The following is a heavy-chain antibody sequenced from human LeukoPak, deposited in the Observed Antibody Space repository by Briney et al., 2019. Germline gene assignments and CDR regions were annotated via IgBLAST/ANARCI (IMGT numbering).Heavy chain of an antibody. D-gene: IGHD2-15*01. CDR2: MKRDESNT. CDR3: ASGGAAKFDY. Sequence: ETLSLTCTVSGGSISSDGYYWSWDRQAPGMGREWLANMKRDESNTSYVESGKGRFTISRDNATNSLSLQIKSLGVEDRALYYCASGGAAKFDYWGQGTLVTVSS. V-gene: IGHV3-7*01. CDR1: GGSISSDGYY. J-gene: IGHJ4*02.